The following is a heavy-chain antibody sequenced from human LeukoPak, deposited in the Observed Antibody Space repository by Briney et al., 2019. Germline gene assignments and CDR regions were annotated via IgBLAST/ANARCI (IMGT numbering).Heavy chain of an antibody. CDR2: IHYTGHT. Sequence: SETLSLTCTVSGDSFSNYYWTWIRQPPGKGLEWIAYIHYTGHTNSNPSLKSRVTISIDTSKSQFSLELRSVTAADTAVYYCARHGHDTDNYEAHFDYWGQGALVTVSS. V-gene: IGHV4-59*08. J-gene: IGHJ4*02. CDR1: GDSFSNYY. D-gene: IGHD3-3*01. CDR3: ARHGHDTDNYEAHFDY.